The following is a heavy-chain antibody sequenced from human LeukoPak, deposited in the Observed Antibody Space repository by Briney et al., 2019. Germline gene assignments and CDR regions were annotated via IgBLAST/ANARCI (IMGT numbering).Heavy chain of an antibody. D-gene: IGHD2-21*01. CDR1: GFTFSSYA. Sequence: GGSLRLSCAASGFTFSSYAMSWVRQAPGEGLEWVSAISGSGGSTYYADSVKGRFTISRDNSKNRMFLQMNSLRVEDTAVYYCALVLMRIPYWGQGTLVPVSS. CDR2: ISGSGGST. CDR3: ALVLMRIPY. V-gene: IGHV3-23*01. J-gene: IGHJ4*02.